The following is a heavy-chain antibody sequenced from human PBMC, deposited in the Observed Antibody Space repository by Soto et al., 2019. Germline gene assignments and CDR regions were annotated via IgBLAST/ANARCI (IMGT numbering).Heavy chain of an antibody. CDR2: IYHIGST. V-gene: IGHV4-59*01. D-gene: IGHD3-10*01. Sequence: PSETLSLTCTVSGGSISSYYWSWIRQPPGKGLEWIGNIYHIGSTNYNPSLKSRVTISVDTSKNQFSLKLSSVTAADTAVYYCARGVPATMVRGVIITSWFDPWGQGTLVTVSS. CDR1: GGSISSYY. J-gene: IGHJ5*02. CDR3: ARGVPATMVRGVIITSWFDP.